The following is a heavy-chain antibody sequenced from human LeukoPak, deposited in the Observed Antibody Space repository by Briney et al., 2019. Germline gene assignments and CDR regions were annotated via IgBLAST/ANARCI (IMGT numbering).Heavy chain of an antibody. V-gene: IGHV4-34*01. J-gene: IGHJ4*02. CDR3: ARGRGNSGY. CDR2: INHSGST. CDR1: GGSFSGYY. D-gene: IGHD4-23*01. Sequence: PSETLSLTCAVYGGSFSGYYWSWIRQPPGKGLEWTGEINHSGSTNYNPSLKSRVTISVDTSKNQFSLKLSSVTAADTAVYYCARGRGNSGYWGQGTLVTVSS.